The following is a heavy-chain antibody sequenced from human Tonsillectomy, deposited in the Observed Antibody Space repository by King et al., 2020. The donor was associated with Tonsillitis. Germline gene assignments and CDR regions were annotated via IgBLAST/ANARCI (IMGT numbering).Heavy chain of an antibody. CDR3: TRRGGYGDYDCADDC. CDR1: GFTFSGSA. Sequence: VQLVESGGGLVQPGGSLKLSCAASGFTFSGSAMHWVRQASGKGLEWVGRIRSKANNYATVYAASLKGRFTFSRDDSKNTAYLQMNSLKTEDTAVYYCTRRGGYGDYDCADDCWGQGTLVTVSS. CDR2: IRSKANNYAT. V-gene: IGHV3-73*02. J-gene: IGHJ4*02. D-gene: IGHD4-17*01.